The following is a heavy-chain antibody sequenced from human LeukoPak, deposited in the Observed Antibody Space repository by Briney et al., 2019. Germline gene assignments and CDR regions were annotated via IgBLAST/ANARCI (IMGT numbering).Heavy chain of an antibody. J-gene: IGHJ4*02. CDR1: GGTFSSYA. V-gene: IGHV1-69*13. Sequence: SVKVSCKASGGTFSSYAISWVRQAPGQGLEWMGGIIPTFGTANYAQEFQGRVTITADESTSTAYMELSSLRSEDTAVYYCAYAGYCSGGSCDPFDYWGQGTLVTVSS. CDR2: IIPTFGTA. D-gene: IGHD2-15*01. CDR3: AYAGYCSGGSCDPFDY.